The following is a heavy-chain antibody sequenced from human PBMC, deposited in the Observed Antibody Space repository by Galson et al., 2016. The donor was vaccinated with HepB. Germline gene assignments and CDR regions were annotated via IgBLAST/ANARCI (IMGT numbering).Heavy chain of an antibody. Sequence: SLRLSCAGSGLTVSTDCMSWVRQAPGKGLEWVSIIYSGGSTYYADSVKGRFSISRDNSKHSMYLQMDSLRVEDTAVYYCTRDGWTSNWFGYWGQGTLVTVSS. V-gene: IGHV3-66*02. CDR3: TRDGWTSNWFGY. CDR2: IYSGGST. D-gene: IGHD6-19*01. J-gene: IGHJ5*01. CDR1: GLTVSTDC.